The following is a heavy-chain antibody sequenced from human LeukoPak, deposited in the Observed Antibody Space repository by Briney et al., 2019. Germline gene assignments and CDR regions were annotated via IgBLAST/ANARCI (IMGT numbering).Heavy chain of an antibody. D-gene: IGHD1-26*01. V-gene: IGHV4-39*01. CDR3: VRLGGSYFRHGYYFYYMDV. CDR1: GGSLTDSRFF. Sequence: SETLSLTCTVSGGSLTDSRFFWGWIRQSPGAGLEWIGKIYLDGSTNYDPSLRNRVTVSVDTSKNQFSLRLTSVTAEDRAVYYCVRLGGSYFRHGYYFYYMDVWGKETTVTVSS. J-gene: IGHJ6*03. CDR2: IYLDGST.